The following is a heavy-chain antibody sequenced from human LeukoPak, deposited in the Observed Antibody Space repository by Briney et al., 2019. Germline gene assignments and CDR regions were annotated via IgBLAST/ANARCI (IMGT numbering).Heavy chain of an antibody. CDR1: GYTFTSYG. CDR3: ARDSYYYDSSGYLPDY. V-gene: IGHV1-18*01. D-gene: IGHD3-22*01. CDR2: ISAYNGNT. Sequence: ASVKVSCKASGYTFTSYGISWVRQAPGQGLEWMGWISAYNGNTNYAQKLQGRVTMTTDTSTGTAYMELRSLRSDDTAVYYCARDSYYYDSSGYLPDYWGQGTLVTVSS. J-gene: IGHJ4*02.